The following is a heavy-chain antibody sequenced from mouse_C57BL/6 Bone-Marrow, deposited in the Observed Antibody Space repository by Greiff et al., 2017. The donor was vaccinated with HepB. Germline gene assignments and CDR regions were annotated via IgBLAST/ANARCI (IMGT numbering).Heavy chain of an antibody. J-gene: IGHJ2*01. V-gene: IGHV1-82*01. CDR1: GYAFSSSW. CDR2: IYPGDGDT. Sequence: QVQLQQSGPELVKPGASVKISCKASGYAFSSSWMNWVKQRPGKGLEWIGRIYPGDGDTNYNGKFKGKATLTADKSSSTAYMQLSSLTSEDSAVYFCLYYYGSSFFDYWGQGTTLTVSS. D-gene: IGHD1-1*01. CDR3: LYYYGSSFFDY.